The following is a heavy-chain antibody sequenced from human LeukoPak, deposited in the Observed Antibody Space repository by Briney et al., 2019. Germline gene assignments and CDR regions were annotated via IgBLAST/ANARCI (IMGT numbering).Heavy chain of an antibody. CDR2: ISSSGNTI. CDR3: ARGIRSRGYSYGSLDY. J-gene: IGHJ4*02. V-gene: IGHV3-48*04. CDR1: GFTFSSYG. Sequence: GGSLRLSCAASGFTFSSYGMHWVRQAPGKGLEWVSYISSSGNTIYYADSVKGRFTISRDNAKNSLYLQMDSLRAEDTAVYYCARGIRSRGYSYGSLDYWGQGTLVTVSS. D-gene: IGHD5-18*01.